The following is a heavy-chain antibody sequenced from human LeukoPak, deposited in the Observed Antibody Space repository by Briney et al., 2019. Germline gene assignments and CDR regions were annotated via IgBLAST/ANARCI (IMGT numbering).Heavy chain of an antibody. J-gene: IGHJ4*02. V-gene: IGHV5-51*01. D-gene: IGHD5-18*01. CDR2: IYPGDSDT. CDR1: GYTFDTYW. CDR3: ARRGYSYGYDY. Sequence: GESLKISCKGSGYTFDTYWIGWVRQMPGKGLEWMGIIYPGDSDTKYRPSFQGQVTFSVDKSTTTAYLHWSSLKASDTAMYYCARRGYSYGYDYWGQGTLVTVSS.